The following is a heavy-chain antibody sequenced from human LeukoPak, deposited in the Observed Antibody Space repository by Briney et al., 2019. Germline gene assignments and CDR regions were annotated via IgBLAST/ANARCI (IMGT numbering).Heavy chain of an antibody. V-gene: IGHV4-59*12. Sequence: SETLSLTCTVSGGSFSSYSWSWVRQPPGRGLEWIGYIYYSGSTTHNPSLKTRLTMSLDTSKNQFSLKLNSVTAADTAVYYCTGDYGSGSYRFDYWGQGTLVSVSS. J-gene: IGHJ4*02. CDR3: TGDYGSGSYRFDY. D-gene: IGHD3-10*01. CDR1: GGSFSSYS. CDR2: IYYSGST.